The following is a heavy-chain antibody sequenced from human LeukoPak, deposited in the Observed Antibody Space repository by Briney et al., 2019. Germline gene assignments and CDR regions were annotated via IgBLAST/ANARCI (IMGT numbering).Heavy chain of an antibody. CDR3: ARAREPHYYDILTGYSLYYFDY. CDR2: INPGGGTT. Sequence: ASVKVSCKASGYTFTNYYLHWVRQAPGQGFEWMGIINPGGGTTTYAQKLQGRVTMTTDTSTSTAYMELRSLRSDDTAVYYCARAREPHYYDILTGYSLYYFDYWGQGTLVTVSS. CDR1: GYTFTNYY. D-gene: IGHD3-9*01. V-gene: IGHV1-46*01. J-gene: IGHJ4*02.